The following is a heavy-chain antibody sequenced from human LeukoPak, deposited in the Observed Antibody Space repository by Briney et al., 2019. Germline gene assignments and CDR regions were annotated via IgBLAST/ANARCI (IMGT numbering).Heavy chain of an antibody. J-gene: IGHJ2*01. CDR2: IGAYNGNT. D-gene: IGHD1-26*01. Sequence: ASVKVSCKASGYTFTSYGISWVRQAPGQGLEWMGWIGAYNGNTNYAQKLQGRVTMTTDTSTSTAYMELRSLRSDDTAVYYCARAVVHRIVGATGYFDLWGRGTLVTVSS. CDR3: ARAVVHRIVGATGYFDL. V-gene: IGHV1-18*01. CDR1: GYTFTSYG.